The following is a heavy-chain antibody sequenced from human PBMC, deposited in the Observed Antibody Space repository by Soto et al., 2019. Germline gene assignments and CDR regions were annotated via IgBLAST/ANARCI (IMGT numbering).Heavy chain of an antibody. CDR1: GYTFTSYG. J-gene: IGHJ1*01. Sequence: PSVKVSCKASGYTFTSYGISWVRQAPGQGLEWMGWISAYNGNTNYAQKLQGRVTMTTDTSTSTAYMELRSLRSDDTAVYYCAREVVAGTIGQARAAYWGQGTLVTVSS. V-gene: IGHV1-18*01. CDR2: ISAYNGNT. D-gene: IGHD6-19*01. CDR3: AREVVAGTIGQARAAY.